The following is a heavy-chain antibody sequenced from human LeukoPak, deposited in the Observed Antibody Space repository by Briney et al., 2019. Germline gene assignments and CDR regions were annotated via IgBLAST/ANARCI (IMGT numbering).Heavy chain of an antibody. CDR2: IFHSGGS. Sequence: SETLSLTCTVSGGPISSSSYYWGWIRQPPGKGLEWIGSIFHSGGSYSNPSFKSRVTISVDTSNNQFSLKLRSVTAADTAVYYCARHGSYYAVHFFDYWAQGTLVTVSS. CDR1: GGPISSSSYY. CDR3: ARHGSYYAVHFFDY. D-gene: IGHD1-26*01. V-gene: IGHV4-39*01. J-gene: IGHJ4*02.